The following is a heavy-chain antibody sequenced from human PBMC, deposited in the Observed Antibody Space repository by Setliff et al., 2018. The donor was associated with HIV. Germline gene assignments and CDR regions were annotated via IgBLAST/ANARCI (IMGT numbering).Heavy chain of an antibody. V-gene: IGHV4-59*01. CDR1: GGSISSYY. CDR2: IYYSGST. D-gene: IGHD6-19*01. J-gene: IGHJ3*02. Sequence: PSETLSLTCTVSGGSISSYYWSWIRQPPGKGLEWIGYIYYSGSTNYNPSLKCRVTISVDTSKNQFSPKLSSVTAADTAVYYCARGPRGIAVAGDAFDIWGQGTMVTVSS. CDR3: ARGPRGIAVAGDAFDI.